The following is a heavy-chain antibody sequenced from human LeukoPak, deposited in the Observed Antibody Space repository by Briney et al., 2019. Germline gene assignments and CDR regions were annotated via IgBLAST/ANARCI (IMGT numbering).Heavy chain of an antibody. V-gene: IGHV3-21*01. D-gene: IGHD2-2*01. J-gene: IGHJ4*02. CDR3: ARSHTSDIVVVPAAHDY. Sequence: PGGSLRLSCAASGFTFSSYSMNWVRQAPGKGLEWVSSISSSSSYIYYADSVKGRFTISRDNAKNSLYLQMNSLRAEDTAVYYCARSHTSDIVVVPAAHDYWGQGTLVTVSS. CDR1: GFTFSSYS. CDR2: ISSSSSYI.